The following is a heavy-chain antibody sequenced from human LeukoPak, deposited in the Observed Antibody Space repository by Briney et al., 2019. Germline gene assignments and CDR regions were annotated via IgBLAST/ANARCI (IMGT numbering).Heavy chain of an antibody. Sequence: SETLSLTCTVSRGSISGSIRSYYWSWLRQPPGKGLEWIGYISSSGGVNDNPSLRSRVTISVDTSKNQFFLNLSSVSAADTAVYYCARIPLGYSGAYYFDYWGQGTLVTVSP. CDR1: RGSISGSIRSYY. CDR3: ARIPLGYSGAYYFDY. V-gene: IGHV4-4*09. D-gene: IGHD5-12*01. J-gene: IGHJ4*02. CDR2: ISSSGGV.